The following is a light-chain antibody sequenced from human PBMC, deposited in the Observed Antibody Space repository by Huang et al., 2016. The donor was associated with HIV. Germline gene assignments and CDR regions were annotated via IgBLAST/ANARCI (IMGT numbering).Light chain of an antibody. CDR1: QNVGSN. V-gene: IGKV3-15*01. J-gene: IGKJ1*01. CDR2: SAS. Sequence: EVLMTQSPDILSVSPGDRATFSCRASQNVGSNLAWYQHRPGQAPRLLIYSASTRATGVPARFSGGGSGTEFTLTISRLQSEDFATYYCQQYNTWPPWAFGQGTTVEI. CDR3: QQYNTWPPWA.